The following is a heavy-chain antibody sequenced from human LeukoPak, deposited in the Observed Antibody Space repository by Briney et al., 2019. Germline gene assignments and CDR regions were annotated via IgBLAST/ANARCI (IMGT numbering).Heavy chain of an antibody. CDR1: GFTFSSYS. CDR2: ISWNSGSI. D-gene: IGHD3-22*01. V-gene: IGHV3-9*01. Sequence: GGSLRLSCAASGFTFSSYSMNWVRQAPGKGLEWVSGISWNSGSIGYADSVKGRFTISRDNAKNSLYLQMNSLRAEDTALYYCAKGYYYDSSGYGDAFDIWGQGTMVTVSS. CDR3: AKGYYYDSSGYGDAFDI. J-gene: IGHJ3*02.